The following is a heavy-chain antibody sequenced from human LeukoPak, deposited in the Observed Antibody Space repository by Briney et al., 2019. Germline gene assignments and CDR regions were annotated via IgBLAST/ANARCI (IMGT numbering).Heavy chain of an antibody. Sequence: PSETLSLTCTVSGGSISSSSYYWGWIRQPPGKGLEWIGSIYYSGSTYYNPSLKSRVTISVDTSKNQFSLKLSSVTAADTAVYYCARHNDGYYDFWSGYALAWFDPWGQGTLATVSS. CDR3: ARHNDGYYDFWSGYALAWFDP. D-gene: IGHD3-3*01. J-gene: IGHJ5*02. CDR1: GGSISSSSYY. CDR2: IYYSGST. V-gene: IGHV4-39*01.